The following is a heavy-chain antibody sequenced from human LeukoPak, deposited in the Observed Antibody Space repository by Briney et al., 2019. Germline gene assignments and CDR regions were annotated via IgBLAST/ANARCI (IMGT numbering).Heavy chain of an antibody. CDR1: GYIFSDFW. CDR2: IYPGDSDT. Sequence: GESLKISCKGSGYIFSDFWIVWVRQMPGQGLEWMGIIYPGDSDTRYSPSFQGQVTISADKSISTAYLQWSSLKASDTAMYYCARLMAPFSRMDVWGKGTTVTISS. D-gene: IGHD5-24*01. J-gene: IGHJ6*03. V-gene: IGHV5-51*01. CDR3: ARLMAPFSRMDV.